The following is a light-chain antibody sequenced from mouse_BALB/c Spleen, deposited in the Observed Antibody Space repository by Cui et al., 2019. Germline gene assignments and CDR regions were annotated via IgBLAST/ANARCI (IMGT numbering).Light chain of an antibody. V-gene: IGKV4-78*01. J-gene: IGKJ4*01. CDR1: SSVSSSY. CDR2: STS. CDR3: QQYSGYPFT. Sequence: QIVLPQSPAIMSASPGEKVTMTCSARSSVSSSYLYWYQQKPGSSPKLWIYSTSNLASGVPARFSGSGSGTSYSLTISSMEAEDAATFYCQQYSGYPFTFGSGTKLEIK.